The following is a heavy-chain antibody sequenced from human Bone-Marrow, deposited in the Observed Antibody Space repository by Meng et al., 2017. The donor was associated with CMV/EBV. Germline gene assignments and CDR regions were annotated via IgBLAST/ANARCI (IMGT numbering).Heavy chain of an antibody. CDR2: INHSGSP. J-gene: IGHJ4*02. CDR1: VGSFSGYH. Sequence: GSLRLSCDVNVGSFSGYHWTWIRQSPGKGLEWIGEINHSGSPNYNPSLESRVTISQDTSKNQFFLKLNSVTAADTAVYYCARGGLQFLEWFRSLYYWGQGTLVTVSS. D-gene: IGHD3-3*01. V-gene: IGHV4-34*01. CDR3: ARGGLQFLEWFRSLYY.